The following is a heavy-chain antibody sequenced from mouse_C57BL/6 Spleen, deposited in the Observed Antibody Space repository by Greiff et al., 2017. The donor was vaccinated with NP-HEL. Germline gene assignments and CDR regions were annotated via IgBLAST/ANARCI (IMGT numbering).Heavy chain of an antibody. CDR1: GYTFTGYW. CDR3: AKRVDQAAWFAY. CDR2: ILAGSGST. V-gene: IGHV1-9*01. J-gene: IGHJ3*01. Sequence: QVQLQQSGAELMKPGASVKLSCKATGYTFTGYWIEWVKQRPGHGLEWIGEILAGSGSTNYTEKFKGQATFTADTSSNTAYMQLSSLTTEDSAIYYCAKRVDQAAWFAYWGQGTLVTVSA.